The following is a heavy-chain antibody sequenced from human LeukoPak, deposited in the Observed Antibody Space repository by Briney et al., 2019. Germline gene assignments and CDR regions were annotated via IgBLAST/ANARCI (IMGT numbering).Heavy chain of an antibody. J-gene: IGHJ6*03. CDR3: ARFAAGGSYYYMDV. CDR1: GFTFSSYT. D-gene: IGHD6-25*01. Sequence: GGSLRLSCAASGFTFSSYTMNWVRQPPGKGLEWVSNIGTSSTTIYYTDSVKGRFTISRDNAKNSLYLQMNSLRADDTAVYYCARFAAGGSYYYMDVWGKGTTVTVSS. V-gene: IGHV3-48*01. CDR2: IGTSSTTI.